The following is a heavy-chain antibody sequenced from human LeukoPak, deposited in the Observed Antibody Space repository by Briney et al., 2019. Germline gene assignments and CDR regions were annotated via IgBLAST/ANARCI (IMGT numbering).Heavy chain of an antibody. V-gene: IGHV4-30-4*01. CDR2: IYYSGST. CDR3: ARAGTRGTTVVAERFDP. J-gene: IGHJ5*02. Sequence: SQTLSLTCTVSGGSISSGDYYWSWIRQPPGKGLEWIGYIYYSGSTHYNPSLKSRVTISVDTSKNQFSLKLSSVTAADTAVYYCARAGTRGTTVVAERFDPWGQGTLVTVSS. D-gene: IGHD4-23*01. CDR1: GGSISSGDYY.